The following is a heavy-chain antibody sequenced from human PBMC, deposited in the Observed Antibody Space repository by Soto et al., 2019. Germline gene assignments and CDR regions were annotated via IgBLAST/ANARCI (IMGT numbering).Heavy chain of an antibody. Sequence: PSETLSLTCTVSGGSISSYYWSWIRQPPGKGLEWIGYIYYSGSTNYNPSLKSRVTISVDTSKNQFSLKLSSVTAADTAVYYCARPLFYMVRGVIYYYGMDVWGQGTTVTVSS. J-gene: IGHJ6*02. D-gene: IGHD3-10*01. CDR3: ARPLFYMVRGVIYYYGMDV. V-gene: IGHV4-59*01. CDR1: GGSISSYY. CDR2: IYYSGST.